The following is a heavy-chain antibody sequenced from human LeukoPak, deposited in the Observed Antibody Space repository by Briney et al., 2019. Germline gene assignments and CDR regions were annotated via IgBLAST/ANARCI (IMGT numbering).Heavy chain of an antibody. J-gene: IGHJ3*02. CDR1: GFTFSSYA. D-gene: IGHD3-10*01. CDR3: AKEWEDYYGSGSYAFDI. V-gene: IGHV3-23*01. Sequence: PGGSLRLSCAASGFTFSSYAMSWVRQAPGKGLEWVSAISGSGGSTYYADSVKGRFTISRDNSKNTLYLQMNSLRAEDTAVYYCAKEWEDYYGSGSYAFDIWGQGTTVTVS. CDR2: ISGSGGST.